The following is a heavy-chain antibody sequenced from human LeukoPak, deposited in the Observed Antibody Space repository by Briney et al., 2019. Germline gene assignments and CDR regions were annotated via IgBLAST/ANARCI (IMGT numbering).Heavy chain of an antibody. D-gene: IGHD3-3*01. Sequence: SETLSLTCTVSGGSISSGDYYWSWIRQPPGKGLEWIGYIYYSGSTYYNPSLKSRVTISVDTSKNQFSLKLSSVTAADTAVYYCARFGRIFDDFWSGYPYGMDVWGQGTTVTVSS. CDR1: GGSISSGDYY. CDR3: ARFGRIFDDFWSGYPYGMDV. J-gene: IGHJ6*02. V-gene: IGHV4-30-4*01. CDR2: IYYSGST.